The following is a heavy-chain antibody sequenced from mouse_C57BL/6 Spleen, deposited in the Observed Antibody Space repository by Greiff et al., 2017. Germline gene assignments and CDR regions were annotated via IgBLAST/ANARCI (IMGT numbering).Heavy chain of an antibody. CDR3: ARGPFTALVEDWYFDV. CDR1: GYSITSGYD. V-gene: IGHV3-1*01. D-gene: IGHD1-1*01. J-gene: IGHJ1*03. CDR2: ISYSGST. Sequence: EVQLQQSGPGMVKPSQSLSLTCTVTGYSITSGYDWHWIRHFPGNKLEWMGYISYSGSTNYNPSLKSRLSITHDTSKNHFFLKLNSVTTEDTATYYCARGPFTALVEDWYFDVWGTGTTVTVSS.